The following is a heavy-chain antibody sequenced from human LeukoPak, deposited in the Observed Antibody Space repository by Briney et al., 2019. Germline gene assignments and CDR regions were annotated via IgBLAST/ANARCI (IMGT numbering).Heavy chain of an antibody. CDR1: GSNFTNSN. Sequence: ASVKVSCNDSGSNFTNSNINMPGLAPGQGLEWLGWISPNSGCTTYEQNVQGRVTMTRDKSVSTAYMELSSLRSDETAVYYCARSNIATRRGDNWFDPWGQGALVTVSS. D-gene: IGHD6-6*01. CDR3: ARSNIATRRGDNWFDP. CDR2: ISPNSGCT. V-gene: IGHV1-2*02. J-gene: IGHJ5*02.